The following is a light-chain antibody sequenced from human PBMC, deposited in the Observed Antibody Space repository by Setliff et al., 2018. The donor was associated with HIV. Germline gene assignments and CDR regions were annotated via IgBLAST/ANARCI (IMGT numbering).Light chain of an antibody. Sequence: QSALTQPASVSGSPGQSITISCTGTSSDVGGYNYVSWYQQHPGKAPKLMIYDVSNRPSGVSNRFSGSKSGNTASLTISGLQAEDEADYYCSSFTNTYALDVFGTGTKVTVL. J-gene: IGLJ1*01. V-gene: IGLV2-14*03. CDR3: SSFTNTYALDV. CDR2: DVS. CDR1: SSDVGGYNY.